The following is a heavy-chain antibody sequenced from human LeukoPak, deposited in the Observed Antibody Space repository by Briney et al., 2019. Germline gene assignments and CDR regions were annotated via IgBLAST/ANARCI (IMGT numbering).Heavy chain of an antibody. J-gene: IGHJ3*02. CDR2: INHSGST. Sequence: SETLSLTCTVSGGSISSYYWSWIRQPPGKGLEWIGEINHSGSTNYNPSLKSRVTISVDTSKNQFSLKLSSVTAADTAVYYCARARPIITIFGVVIIGAFDIWGQGTMVTVSS. CDR3: ARARPIITIFGVVIIGAFDI. V-gene: IGHV4-34*01. D-gene: IGHD3-3*01. CDR1: GGSISSYY.